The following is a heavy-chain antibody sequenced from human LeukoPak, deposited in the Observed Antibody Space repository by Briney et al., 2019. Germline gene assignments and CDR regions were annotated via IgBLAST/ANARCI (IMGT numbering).Heavy chain of an antibody. V-gene: IGHV3-30*18. CDR3: AKGDAHFDY. J-gene: IGHJ4*02. D-gene: IGHD2-2*01. CDR1: GFTFSNYG. CDR2: ISYDGGNE. Sequence: GGSLRLSCAASGFTFSNYGMHWVRQAPGKGLEWVAVISYDGGNEYYADSVKGRFTISRDNSKNTLYLQMNSLRAEDTAVYYCAKGDAHFDYWGQGTLVTVSS.